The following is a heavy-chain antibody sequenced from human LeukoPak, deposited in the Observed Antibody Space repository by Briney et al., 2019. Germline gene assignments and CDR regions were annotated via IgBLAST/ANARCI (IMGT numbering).Heavy chain of an antibody. CDR2: INNVGSHI. Sequence: PGGSLRLSCAASGFTFSSSAMNWVRQAPGKGLEWVSSINNVGSHIYYAGSVRGRFTISRDNSKNTLYLQMNSLRAEDTAVYYCAKGFSDHYYYYMDVWGKGTTVTVSS. CDR1: GFTFSSSA. V-gene: IGHV3-21*01. CDR3: AKGFSDHYYYYMDV. J-gene: IGHJ6*03. D-gene: IGHD2/OR15-2a*01.